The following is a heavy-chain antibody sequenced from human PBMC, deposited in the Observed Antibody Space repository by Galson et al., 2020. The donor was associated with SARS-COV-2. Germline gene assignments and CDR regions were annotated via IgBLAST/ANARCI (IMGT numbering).Heavy chain of an antibody. CDR2: INPNSGGT. D-gene: IGHD3-10*01. CDR3: ARASLLWFGELVYFQH. V-gene: IGHV1-2*02. J-gene: IGHJ1*01. CDR1: GYTFTGYY. Sequence: ASVTVSCKASGYTFTGYYMHWVRQAPGQGLEWMGWINPNSGGTNYAQKFQGRVTMTRDTSISTAYMELSRLRSDDTAVYYCARASLLWFGELVYFQHWGQGTLVTVSS.